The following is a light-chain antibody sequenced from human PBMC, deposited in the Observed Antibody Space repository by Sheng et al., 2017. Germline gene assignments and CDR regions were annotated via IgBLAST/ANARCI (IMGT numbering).Light chain of an antibody. V-gene: IGLV3-21*02. J-gene: IGLJ2*01. CDR1: NIGSQS. Sequence: SYVLTQPPSVSVAPGQTATLTCEGNNIGSQSVHWYQQRPGQAPVMVVHNDRDRPSGISERFSGSNSLNTATLTITSVEAGDEADYYCQVWDSSTNHVVFGRGTTLTVL. CDR3: QVWDSSTNHVV. CDR2: NDR.